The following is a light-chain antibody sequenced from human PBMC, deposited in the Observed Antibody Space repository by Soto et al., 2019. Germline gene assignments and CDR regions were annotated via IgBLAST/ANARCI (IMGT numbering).Light chain of an antibody. Sequence: EIVLTQSPGTLSLSPGDSATLSCRASQSVSNNYLAWYQQKPGQAPRLLIYGASNRATGIPDRFSGSGSGTEFTLTISRLEPEDFAVYYCKQYGSSGTCGQGTKVDIK. CDR3: KQYGSSGT. J-gene: IGKJ1*01. CDR1: QSVSNNY. CDR2: GAS. V-gene: IGKV3-20*01.